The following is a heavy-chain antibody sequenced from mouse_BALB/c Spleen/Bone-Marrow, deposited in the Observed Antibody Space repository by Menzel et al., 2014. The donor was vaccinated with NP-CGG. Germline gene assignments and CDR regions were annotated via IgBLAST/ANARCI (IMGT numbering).Heavy chain of an antibody. CDR3: EREGYDGQRDY. V-gene: IGHV5-9-4*01. CDR2: ISSGGSYT. D-gene: IGHD2-2*01. Sequence: EVKLMESGGGLVKPGGSLQLSCAASGFTFSSYAMSWVRQSPEKRLEWVAEISSGGSYTYYPDTVTGRFTISRDNAKNTLYLEMRRLRAEETGREEGEREGYDGQRDYGGQGTSVTVAS. CDR1: GFTFSSYA. J-gene: IGHJ4*01.